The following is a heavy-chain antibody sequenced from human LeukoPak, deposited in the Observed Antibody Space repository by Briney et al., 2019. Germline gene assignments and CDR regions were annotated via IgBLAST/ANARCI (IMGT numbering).Heavy chain of an antibody. J-gene: IGHJ6*02. CDR2: INHSGST. Sequence: SETLSLTCAVYGGSFSGYYWSWIRQPPGKGLEWSGEINHSGSTNYNPSLKSRVTISVDTSKNQLSLKLSSVTAADTAVYYCARGPFIVVVPAARAGYYYYGMDVWGQGTTVTVSS. D-gene: IGHD2-2*01. CDR1: GGSFSGYY. V-gene: IGHV4-34*01. CDR3: ARGPFIVVVPAARAGYYYYGMDV.